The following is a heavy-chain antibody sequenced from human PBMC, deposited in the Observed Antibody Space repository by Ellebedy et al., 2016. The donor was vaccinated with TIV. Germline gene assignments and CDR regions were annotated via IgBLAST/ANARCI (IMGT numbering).Heavy chain of an antibody. V-gene: IGHV3-30*18. CDR3: AKDGMVRGVIPYYFDY. D-gene: IGHD3-10*01. CDR2: ISYDGSNK. Sequence: GESLKISCAASGFTFSSYGMHWVRQAPGKGLEWVAVISYDGSNKYYADSVKGRFTISRDNSKNTLYLQMNSLRAEDTAVYYCAKDGMVRGVIPYYFDYWGQGTLVTVSS. CDR1: GFTFSSYG. J-gene: IGHJ4*02.